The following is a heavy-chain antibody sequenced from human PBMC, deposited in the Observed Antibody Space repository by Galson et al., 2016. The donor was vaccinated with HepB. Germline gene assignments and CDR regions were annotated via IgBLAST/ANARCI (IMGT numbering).Heavy chain of an antibody. V-gene: IGHV4-39*01. D-gene: IGHD2-8*01. CDR1: GGSISSSSYY. CDR2: IYYSGST. Sequence: SETLSLTCTVSGGSISSSSYYWGWIRQPPGKGLEWIGSIYYSGSTYYNPSLKSRVTISVDTSKNQFSLKLSSVTAADTAVYYCAGPGFGLILYGFDPWGQGTLVTVSS. J-gene: IGHJ5*02. CDR3: AGPGFGLILYGFDP.